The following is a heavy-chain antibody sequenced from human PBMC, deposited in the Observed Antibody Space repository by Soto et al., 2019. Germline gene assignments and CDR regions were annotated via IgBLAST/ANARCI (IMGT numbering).Heavy chain of an antibody. V-gene: IGHV3-30*18. Sequence: QVQLVESGGGVVQPGRTLRLSWAASGFTFSTFGIHLVRQAQGRVLEWLAFRSDDGTNKYSGDSVRGRCTISRDNSKSTQHLQRTSLTTEDTGGYYCAKYRLRIDAYKYGVFALWGRGPLVTVSS. CDR1: GFTFSTFG. CDR2: RSDDGTNK. J-gene: IGHJ2*01. D-gene: IGHD5-18*01. CDR3: AKYRLRIDAYKYGVFAL.